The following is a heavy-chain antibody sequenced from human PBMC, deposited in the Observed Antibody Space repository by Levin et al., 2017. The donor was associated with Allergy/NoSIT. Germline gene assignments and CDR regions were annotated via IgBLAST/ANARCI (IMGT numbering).Heavy chain of an antibody. Sequence: SCAASGFTFSSYAMSWVRQAPGKGLEWVSAISGSGGSTYYADSVKGRFTISRDNSKNTLYLQMNSLRAEDTAVYYCAKDQGLNRATIAVAGNGNMLHYYYGMDVWGQGTTVTVSS. CDR1: GFTFSSYA. CDR2: ISGSGGST. J-gene: IGHJ6*02. V-gene: IGHV3-23*01. D-gene: IGHD6-19*01. CDR3: AKDQGLNRATIAVAGNGNMLHYYYGMDV.